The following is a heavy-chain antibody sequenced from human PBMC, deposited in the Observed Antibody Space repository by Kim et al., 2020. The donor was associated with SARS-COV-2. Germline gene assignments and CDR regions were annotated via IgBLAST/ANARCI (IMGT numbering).Heavy chain of an antibody. D-gene: IGHD1-26*01. CDR3: AAESATGKYYYGMDV. CDR1: GFTFTSSA. Sequence: SVKVSCKASGFTFTSSAMQWVRQARGQRLEWIGWIVVGSGNTNYAQKFQERVTITRDMSTSTAYMELSSLRSEDTAVYYCAAESATGKYYYGMDVWGQGTTVTVSS. V-gene: IGHV1-58*02. CDR2: IVVGSGNT. J-gene: IGHJ6*02.